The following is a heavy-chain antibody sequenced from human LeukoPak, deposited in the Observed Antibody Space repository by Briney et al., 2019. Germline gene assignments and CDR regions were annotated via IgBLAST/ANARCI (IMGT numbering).Heavy chain of an antibody. D-gene: IGHD3-10*01. Sequence: GGSLRLSCAASGFTFSNYAMSWVRQAPGKGLEWVSSISSSSSYIYYADSVKGRFTISRDNAKNSLYLQMNSLRAEDTAVYYCARDTTMVRGVPGRWFDPWGQGTLVTVSS. CDR2: ISSSSSYI. V-gene: IGHV3-21*01. J-gene: IGHJ5*02. CDR1: GFTFSNYA. CDR3: ARDTTMVRGVPGRWFDP.